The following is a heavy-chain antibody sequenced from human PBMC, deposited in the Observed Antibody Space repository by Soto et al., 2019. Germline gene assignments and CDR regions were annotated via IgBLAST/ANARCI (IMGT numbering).Heavy chain of an antibody. CDR1: GGSISSYY. J-gene: IGHJ4*02. D-gene: IGHD6-19*01. V-gene: IGHV4-59*01. CDR2: IYYSGST. CDR3: ARTGVSGWLFDY. Sequence: SETLSLTCTVSGGSISSYYWSWIRQPPGKGLEWIGYIYYSGSTNYNPSLKSRVTISVDTSKNHFSLNLSSVTAADTAVYFCARTGVSGWLFDYWGQGTPVTVSS.